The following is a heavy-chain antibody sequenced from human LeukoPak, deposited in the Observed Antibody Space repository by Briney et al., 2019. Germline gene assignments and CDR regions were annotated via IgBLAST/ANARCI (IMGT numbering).Heavy chain of an antibody. D-gene: IGHD2-2*01. CDR2: IKSKTDGGTT. CDR1: GFTFSNAW. J-gene: IGHJ4*02. CDR3: TTNRRYCSSTSCYAFY. Sequence: PGGSLRLSCAASGFTFSNAWMSWVRQAPGKGLEWVGRIKSKTDGGTTDYAAPVKGRFTISRDDSKNTLYLQMNSLKTEDTAVYYCTTNRRYCSSTSCYAFYWGQGTLVTVSS. V-gene: IGHV3-15*01.